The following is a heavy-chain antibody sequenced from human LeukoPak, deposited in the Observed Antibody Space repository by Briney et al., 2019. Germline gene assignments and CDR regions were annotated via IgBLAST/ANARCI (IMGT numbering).Heavy chain of an antibody. CDR3: ARDPYSAATLFDI. CDR1: GDSISSGDYY. V-gene: IGHV4-61*02. CDR2: ISSSGST. Sequence: SETLSLTCTVSGDSISSGDYYWSWIRQPAGKGLEWIGRISSSGSTNYNPSLKSRVTISVDTSKNQFSLKLSSVTAADTAVYYCARDPYSAATLFDIWGQGTMVTVSS. D-gene: IGHD6-13*01. J-gene: IGHJ3*02.